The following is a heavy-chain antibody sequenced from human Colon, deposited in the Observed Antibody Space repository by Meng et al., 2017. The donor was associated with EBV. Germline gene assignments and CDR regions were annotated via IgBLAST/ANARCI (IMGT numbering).Heavy chain of an antibody. CDR2: VYHPGST. Sequence: VHGQGAGPGRVKPWAPLALTCAFPGGSIGRSHGGTWVRQPQGKGLEWIGEVYHPGSTKYNPSLKSRLTISVDKSKNQFSLNLTSVTAADTAVYYCARVWQSLTAFFDSWGQGTLVTVSS. CDR3: ARVWQSLTAFFDS. V-gene: IGHV4-4*02. D-gene: IGHD2-21*01. J-gene: IGHJ4*02. CDR1: GGSIGRSHG.